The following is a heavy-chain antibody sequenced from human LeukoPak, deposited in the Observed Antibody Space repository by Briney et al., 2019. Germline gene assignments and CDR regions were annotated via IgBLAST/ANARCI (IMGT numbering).Heavy chain of an antibody. V-gene: IGHV1-18*01. Sequence: VASVTVSCKASGYIFTSYGISWVRQAPGQGLEWMGWISAYNGNTNYVWKLQERLIINTETSTSKAYMELRRLRSGDTAVYYCAREGHEIAVAGDWGQGTLVTVSS. CDR1: GYIFTSYG. CDR3: AREGHEIAVAGD. CDR2: ISAYNGNT. D-gene: IGHD6-19*01. J-gene: IGHJ4*02.